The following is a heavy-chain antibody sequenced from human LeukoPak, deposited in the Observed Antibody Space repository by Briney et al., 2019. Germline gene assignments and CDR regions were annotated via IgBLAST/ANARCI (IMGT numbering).Heavy chain of an antibody. CDR1: GYSFTTYW. V-gene: IGHV5-51*01. D-gene: IGHD6-19*01. CDR3: ARRSSYAVAGIDY. J-gene: IGHJ4*02. Sequence: GESLKISCKGSGYSFTTYWIGWVRQMPGKGLEWMGVIYPGDSETRYSPSFQGQVTISVDKSISTAYLQWSSLKASDTAMYYCARRSSYAVAGIDYRGQGTLVTVSS. CDR2: IYPGDSET.